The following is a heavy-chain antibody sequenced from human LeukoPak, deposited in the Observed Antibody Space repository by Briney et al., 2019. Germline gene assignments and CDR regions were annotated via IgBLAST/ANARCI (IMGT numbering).Heavy chain of an antibody. CDR3: ASRSTDFYDILTGLPTGY. V-gene: IGHV1-2*02. CDR2: INPNSGGT. D-gene: IGHD3-9*01. J-gene: IGHJ4*02. Sequence: ASVKVSCKASGYTFTGYYMHWVRQAPGQGLEWMGWINPNSGGTNYAQKFQGRVTMTRDTSISTAYMELSRLRSDDTAVYYCASRSTDFYDILTGLPTGYWGQGTLVIVSS. CDR1: GYTFTGYY.